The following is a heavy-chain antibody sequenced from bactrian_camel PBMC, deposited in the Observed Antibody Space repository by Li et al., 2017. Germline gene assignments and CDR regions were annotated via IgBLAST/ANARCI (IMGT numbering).Heavy chain of an antibody. CDR3: AATPRFVRGSCLDLSLFQN. J-gene: IGHJ4*01. Sequence: HVQLVESGGGSVQTGESLRLSCEASGYTPSSSYCMAWFRQAPGQKREAVAAIDRDGSTYYLNSVEGRFTISRDNAKNTLYLQLNSLKTEDTAMYYCAATPRFVRGSCLDLSLFQNWGQGTQVTVS. CDR1: GYTPSSSYC. CDR2: IDRDGST. V-gene: IGHV3S55*01. D-gene: IGHD4*01.